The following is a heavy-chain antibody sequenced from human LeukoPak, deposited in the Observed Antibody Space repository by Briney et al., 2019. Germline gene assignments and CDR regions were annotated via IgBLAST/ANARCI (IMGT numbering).Heavy chain of an antibody. CDR2: IYSSGSN. CDR1: GGSISGYF. Sequence: SETLSLTCTVSGGSISGYFWTWIRQPAGKGLEWIGRIYSSGSNNYNPSLKSRVTMSLDTSKNHFSLNLTSVTAADTAVYYCARXPTSGREPXXGRXLDYWGQGTLVTVSS. V-gene: IGHV4-4*07. D-gene: IGHD5-12*01. CDR3: ARXPTSGREPXXGRXLDY. J-gene: IGHJ4*02.